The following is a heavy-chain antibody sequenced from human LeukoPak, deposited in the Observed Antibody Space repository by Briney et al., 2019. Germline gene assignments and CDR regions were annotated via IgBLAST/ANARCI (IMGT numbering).Heavy chain of an antibody. Sequence: GGSLRLSCAASGFTFSSDWMSWVRQAPGKGLEWVANIKQDGSEKYYVDSVKGRFTISRDNAKNSLYLQMNSLRAEDTAVYYCARPGRRSSSWYYFDYWGQGTLVTVSS. CDR3: ARPGRRSSSWYYFDY. V-gene: IGHV3-7*01. CDR1: GFTFSSDW. D-gene: IGHD6-13*01. J-gene: IGHJ4*02. CDR2: IKQDGSEK.